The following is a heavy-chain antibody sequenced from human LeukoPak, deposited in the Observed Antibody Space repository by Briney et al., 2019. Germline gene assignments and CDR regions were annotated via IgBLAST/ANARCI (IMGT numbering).Heavy chain of an antibody. Sequence: GGSLRLSCAASGFTFSSYAMHWVRQAPGKGLEWVAVISYDGSNKYYADSVKGRFTISRDNSKNTLYLQMNSLRAEDTAVYYCARGRTVTYRQGWFDPWGQGTLVTVSS. CDR3: ARGRTVTYRQGWFDP. CDR1: GFTFSSYA. V-gene: IGHV3-30*04. D-gene: IGHD4-17*01. J-gene: IGHJ5*02. CDR2: ISYDGSNK.